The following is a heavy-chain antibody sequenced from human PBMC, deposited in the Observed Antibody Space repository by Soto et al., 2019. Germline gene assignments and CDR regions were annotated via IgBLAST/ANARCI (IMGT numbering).Heavy chain of an antibody. D-gene: IGHD3-9*01. Sequence: SETLSLTCTVSGGSISSSNYYWGWIRQPPGKGLEWIGSIYFSGSTYYNPSLKSRVTISVDTSKNQFSLKLSSVTAADTAVYYCARHRGYYHILNGYYTELNFDYWGQGTLVTVSS. CDR2: IYFSGST. V-gene: IGHV4-39*01. J-gene: IGHJ4*02. CDR3: ARHRGYYHILNGYYTELNFDY. CDR1: GGSISSSNYY.